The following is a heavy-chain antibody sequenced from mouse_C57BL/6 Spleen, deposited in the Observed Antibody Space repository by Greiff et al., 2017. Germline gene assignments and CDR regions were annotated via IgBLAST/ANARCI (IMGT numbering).Heavy chain of an antibody. CDR1: GYTFTSYW. D-gene: IGHD1-1*01. J-gene: IGHJ3*01. CDR3: TRVDYYGSGGFAY. Sequence: EVQLQQSGTVLVRPGASVKMSCKTSGYTFTSYWMHWVNQRPGQGLEWIGAIYPGNGDTSYNQKFKGKATLTAVTSASTAYMELSSLTNEDSAVYYCTRVDYYGSGGFAYWGQGTLVTVSA. CDR2: IYPGNGDT. V-gene: IGHV1-5*01.